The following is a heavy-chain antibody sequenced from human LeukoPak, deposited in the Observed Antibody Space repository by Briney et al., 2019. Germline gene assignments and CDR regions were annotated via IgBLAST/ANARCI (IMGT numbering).Heavy chain of an antibody. D-gene: IGHD6-13*01. CDR2: IKEDGTEK. CDR3: AREGPYSSSSVAFWANYYYYYMDV. V-gene: IGHV3-7*01. Sequence: PGGSLRLSCAGSGFTFSDFWMTWVRQTPGKGLEWVANIKEDGTEKNLVDSVKGRFTISRDNAKNSLYLQMNSLRAEDTAVYYCAREGPYSSSSVAFWANYYYYYMDVWGKGTTVTVSS. CDR1: GFTFSDFW. J-gene: IGHJ6*03.